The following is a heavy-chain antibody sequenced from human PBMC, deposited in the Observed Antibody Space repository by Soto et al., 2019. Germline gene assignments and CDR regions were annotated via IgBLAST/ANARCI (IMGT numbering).Heavy chain of an antibody. CDR1: GCTFSSYA. D-gene: IGHD5-12*01. CDR2: IIHIFGTA. CDR3: AREGRWLQLLGY. Sequence: GASVKVSCKASGCTFSSYAISWVRQAPGQGLEWMGGIIHIFGTANYAQKFQGRVTITADESTSTAYMELSSLRSEDAAVYYCAREGRWLQLLGYWGQGTLVTVSS. V-gene: IGHV1-69*13. J-gene: IGHJ4*02.